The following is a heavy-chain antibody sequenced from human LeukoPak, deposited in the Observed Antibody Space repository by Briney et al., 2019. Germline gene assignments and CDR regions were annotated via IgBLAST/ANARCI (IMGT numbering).Heavy chain of an antibody. D-gene: IGHD4-17*01. CDR3: ARSPLPPGSWVTTTPYFDY. V-gene: IGHV3-48*03. Sequence: PGGSLRLSCAASGFTFSSYAMSWVRQAPGKGLEWVSYISSSGSTIYYADSVKGRFTISRDNAKNSLYLQMNSLRAEDTAVYYCARSPLPPGSWVTTTPYFDYWGQGTLVTVSS. CDR2: ISSSGSTI. CDR1: GFTFSSYA. J-gene: IGHJ4*02.